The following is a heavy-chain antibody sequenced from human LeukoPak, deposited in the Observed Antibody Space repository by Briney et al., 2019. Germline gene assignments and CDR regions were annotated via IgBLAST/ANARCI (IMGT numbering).Heavy chain of an antibody. D-gene: IGHD3/OR15-3a*01. V-gene: IGHV3-7*03. CDR3: ATSYDMGWLIGY. J-gene: IGHJ4*02. Sequence: GSLILSCAASGFTFGDTWMNWVRQVPGEGLEWVANIKQDGSEKFYVASVKGRFTISRDNGKISLYLQMNSLRAEDTALYYCATSYDMGWLIGYWGQGTLVTVSS. CDR1: GFTFGDTW. CDR2: IKQDGSEK.